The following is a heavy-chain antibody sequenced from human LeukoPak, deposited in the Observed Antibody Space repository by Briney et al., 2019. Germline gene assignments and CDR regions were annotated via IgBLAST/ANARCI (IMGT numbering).Heavy chain of an antibody. V-gene: IGHV4-34*01. J-gene: IGHJ4*02. CDR1: GGSFSGYY. CDR2: INHSGSN. CDR3: ARNAALNYGDYAVGVDY. Sequence: SETLSLTCAVYGGSFSGYYWGWIRQPPGKGLEWIGEINHSGSNNYNPSLKSRVTISVDTSKNQFSLKLSSVTAADTAVYYCARNAALNYGDYAVGVDYWGQGTLVTVSS. D-gene: IGHD4-17*01.